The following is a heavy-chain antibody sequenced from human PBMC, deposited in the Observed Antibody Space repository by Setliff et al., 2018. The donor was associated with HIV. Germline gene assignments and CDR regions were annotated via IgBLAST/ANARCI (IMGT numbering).Heavy chain of an antibody. Sequence: VASVKVSCKASGYTFTSYGINWVRQAPGQGLEWMGWISAYNGDTHYAQKLQGRVTMTTDTSTTTAYMELRSLRSDDTAMYFCARKGQQLPIDYWGHGTLVTVSS. J-gene: IGHJ4*01. V-gene: IGHV1-18*01. CDR3: ARKGQQLPIDY. CDR1: GYTFTSYG. D-gene: IGHD6-13*01. CDR2: ISAYNGDT.